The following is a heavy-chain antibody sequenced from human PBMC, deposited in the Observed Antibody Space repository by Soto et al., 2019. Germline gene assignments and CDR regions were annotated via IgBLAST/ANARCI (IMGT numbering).Heavy chain of an antibody. CDR3: ARRRFCSSTSCYSYSYFDL. CDR1: GYSFTSYW. Sequence: ESLKISRKGSGYSFTSYWNDRERQMPGKGLEWMGIIYPGDSDTRYSPSFQGQVTISADKSISTAYLQWSSLKASDTAMYYCARRRFCSSTSCYSYSYFDLWGRGTLVTVSS. J-gene: IGHJ2*01. CDR2: IYPGDSDT. D-gene: IGHD2-2*01. V-gene: IGHV5-51*01.